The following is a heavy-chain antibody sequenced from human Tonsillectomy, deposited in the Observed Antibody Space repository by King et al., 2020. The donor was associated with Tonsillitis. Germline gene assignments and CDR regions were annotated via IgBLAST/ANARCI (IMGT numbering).Heavy chain of an antibody. D-gene: IGHD1-26*01. V-gene: IGHV3-7*03. CDR2: INQDGSEK. CDR3: ARVAGSYSNYMGV. J-gene: IGHJ6*03. Sequence: DVQLVESGGGLVQPGGSLRLSCAGSGFTFRSYWMSWVRQAPGKGLEWVGNINQDGSEKYYVDSVRGRFTISRENAKDSLYLQMNSLRAEDTAVYYCARVAGSYSNYMGVWGKGTSVTVSS. CDR1: GFTFRSYW.